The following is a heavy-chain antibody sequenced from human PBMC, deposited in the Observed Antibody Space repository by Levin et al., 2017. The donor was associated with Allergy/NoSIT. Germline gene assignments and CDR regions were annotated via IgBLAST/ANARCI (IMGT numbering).Heavy chain of an antibody. CDR3: TTGPTYYDILTGYYKLVDY. J-gene: IGHJ4*02. CDR1: GFTFSGSA. Sequence: LSLTCAASGFTFSGSAMHWVRQASGKGLEWVGRIRSKANSYATAYAASVKGRFTISRDDSKNTAYLQMNSLKTEDTAVYYCTTGPTYYDILTGYYKLVDYWGQGTLVTVSS. V-gene: IGHV3-73*01. CDR2: IRSKANSYAT. D-gene: IGHD3-9*01.